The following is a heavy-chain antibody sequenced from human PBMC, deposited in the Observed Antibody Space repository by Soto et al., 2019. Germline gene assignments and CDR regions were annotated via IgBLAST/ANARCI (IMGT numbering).Heavy chain of an antibody. CDR2: VYHTGNA. D-gene: IGHD1-20*01. Sequence: SETLSLTCSVSGVSITSYYWTWIRHSPGKGLEWIGYVYHTGNAYYNPSLKSRVTISLDTSKNQVSLRLRSVTAADTAVYYCAREQYNWKLWGQGTLVTVSS. CDR3: AREQYNWKL. V-gene: IGHV4-59*01. CDR1: GVSITSYY. J-gene: IGHJ4*02.